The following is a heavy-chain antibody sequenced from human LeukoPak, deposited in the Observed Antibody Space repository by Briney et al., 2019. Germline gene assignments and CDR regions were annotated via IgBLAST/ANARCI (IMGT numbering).Heavy chain of an antibody. CDR3: AKCWYYDSSGYYYFDY. D-gene: IGHD3-22*01. V-gene: IGHV3-23*01. J-gene: IGHJ4*02. CDR1: GFTFSSYA. CDR2: ISGSGGNT. Sequence: GGSLRLSCAASGFTFSSYAMSWVRQAPGKGLEWVSAISGSGGNTYYADCVKGRFTISRDNSKNTLYLQMNSLRAEDTAVYYCAKCWYYDSSGYYYFDYWGQGTLVTVSS.